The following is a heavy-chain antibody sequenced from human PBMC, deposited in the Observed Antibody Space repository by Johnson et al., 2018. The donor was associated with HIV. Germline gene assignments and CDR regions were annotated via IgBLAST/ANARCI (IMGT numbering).Heavy chain of an antibody. V-gene: IGHV3-30*04. CDR1: GFTFDDYA. D-gene: IGHD6-13*01. CDR2: ISYDGSNK. J-gene: IGHJ3*01. CDR3: ARSPRAAEGAFDL. Sequence: QVLLVESGGGLVQPGRSLRLSCAASGFTFDDYAMHWVRQAPGKGLEWVAVISYDGSNKYYADSVKGRFTISRDNSKNTLYLQMNSLRAEDTAVYYCARSPRAAEGAFDLWGQGTMVTISS.